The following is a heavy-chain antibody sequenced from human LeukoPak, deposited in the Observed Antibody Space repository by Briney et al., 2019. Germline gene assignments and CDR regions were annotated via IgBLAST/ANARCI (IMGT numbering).Heavy chain of an antibody. CDR2: INPSGGGT. D-gene: IGHD5-24*01. CDR3: ASGYKTVSVFNH. Sequence: ASVKVSCKASGYTFTTYYMHWVRQAPGQGLVWMGLINPSGGGTRYAQKFQGRVTMTRDTSTSTVYMELSSLRSEDTAVYYCASGYKTVSVFNHWGQGTLVTVSS. CDR1: GYTFTTYY. V-gene: IGHV1-46*01. J-gene: IGHJ4*02.